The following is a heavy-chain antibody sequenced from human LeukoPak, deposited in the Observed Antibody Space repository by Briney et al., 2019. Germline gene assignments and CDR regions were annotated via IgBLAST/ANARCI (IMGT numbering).Heavy chain of an antibody. CDR2: IIPIFGTA. CDR1: GGTFSSYA. V-gene: IGHV1-69*13. Sequence: ASVKVSCKASGGTFSSYAISWVRQAPGQGLEWMGGIIPIFGTANYAQKFQGRVTITADESTSTAYMELSSLRSEDTAVYYCAKGVLPPALMGSWDDYFDYWGQGIQVTVSS. CDR3: AKGVLPPALMGSWDDYFDY. J-gene: IGHJ4*02. D-gene: IGHD1-26*01.